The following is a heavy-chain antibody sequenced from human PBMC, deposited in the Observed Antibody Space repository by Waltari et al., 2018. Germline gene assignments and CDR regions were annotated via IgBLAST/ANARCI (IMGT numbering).Heavy chain of an antibody. D-gene: IGHD5-18*01. CDR1: GCSISSGYY. CDR3: ARSPRGYSYGMDV. J-gene: IGHJ6*02. Sequence: QVQLQESGPGLVKPSETLSLTCAVSGCSISSGYYWGWIRQPPGKGLEWIGCIYHSGSTDYNPSLKSRVTRSVDTSKNQFSLKLSSVTAADTAVYYCARSPRGYSYGMDVWGQGTTVTVSS. V-gene: IGHV4-38-2*01. CDR2: IYHSGST.